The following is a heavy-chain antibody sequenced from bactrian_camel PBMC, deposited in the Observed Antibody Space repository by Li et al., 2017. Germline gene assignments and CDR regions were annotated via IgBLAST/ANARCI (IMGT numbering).Heavy chain of an antibody. CDR3: AADQLYGTCRDVLDFPA. V-gene: IGHV3-3*01. CDR1: GHSRGSNC. J-gene: IGHJ4*01. D-gene: IGHD6*01. Sequence: VQLVESGGGSVQAGGSLRLSCKVSGHSRGSNCVGWYRLPPGRAPAEREGIAAIRRDGGETWYADSVKGQFIITRDKAKDLVYLQMNGLQPEDTGIYYCAADQLYGTCRDVLDFPARGQGTQVTVS. CDR2: IRRDGGET.